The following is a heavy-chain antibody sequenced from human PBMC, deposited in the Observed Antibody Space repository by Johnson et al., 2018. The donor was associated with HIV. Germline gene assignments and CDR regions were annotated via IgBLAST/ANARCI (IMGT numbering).Heavy chain of an antibody. CDR3: ASWYDAFDI. J-gene: IGHJ3*02. CDR2: IWYDGSNK. Sequence: VQLVESGGGVVQPGRSLRLSCAASGFTFSSYGMHWVRQAPGKGLEWVAVIWYDGSNKYYADSVKGRFTISRDNSKNTLYLQMNSLRAEDTAVYYCASWYDAFDIWGQGTMVTVSS. CDR1: GFTFSSYG. V-gene: IGHV3-33*01. D-gene: IGHD6-13*01.